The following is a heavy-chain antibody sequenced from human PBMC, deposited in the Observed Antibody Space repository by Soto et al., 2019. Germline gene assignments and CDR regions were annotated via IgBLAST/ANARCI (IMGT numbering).Heavy chain of an antibody. CDR3: ARHPEPHCDFVSGHSPGGMDV. CDR1: GYTFTNYW. CDR2: IDPSDSFT. Sequence: GESLKISCQASGYTFTNYWISWVRQMPGKGLEWMGRIDPSDSFTKYSPSLQGHVIFSIDKSIDTAYVQWTSLQASDAAIYYCARHPEPHCDFVSGHSPGGMDVWGQGTTVTVS. D-gene: IGHD3-3*01. V-gene: IGHV5-10-1*01. J-gene: IGHJ6*02.